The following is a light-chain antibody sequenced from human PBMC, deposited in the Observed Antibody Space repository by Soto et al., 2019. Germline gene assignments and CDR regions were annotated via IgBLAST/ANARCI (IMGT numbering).Light chain of an antibody. V-gene: IGKV3-11*01. CDR3: KQHSNPPWT. CDR1: QSVRY. J-gene: IGKJ1*01. CDR2: DTS. Sequence: EVVLTQSPAALSLSPGERATLSCRASQSVRYLAWYQQKPGQAPRLLMYDTSARATGIPARFSGSGSGTDFTLTSSSLEPEDFAVYYCKQHSNPPWTFGQGTKVEIK.